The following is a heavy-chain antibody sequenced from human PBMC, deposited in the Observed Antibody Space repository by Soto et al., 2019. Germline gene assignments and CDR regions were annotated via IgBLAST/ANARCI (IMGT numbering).Heavy chain of an antibody. D-gene: IGHD1-1*01. CDR3: ARDGTTKDFFDY. V-gene: IGHV4-31*03. CDR1: GGSISSGGYY. J-gene: IGHJ4*02. Sequence: KPSETLSLTCTVSGGSISSGGYYWSWVRQFPGKGLEWIGYIYYSGTTHYNPSLKSRISMSIDTSKNQFSLRLNSVTASDTAVYYCARDGTTKDFFDYWGQGSPVTVSS. CDR2: IYYSGTT.